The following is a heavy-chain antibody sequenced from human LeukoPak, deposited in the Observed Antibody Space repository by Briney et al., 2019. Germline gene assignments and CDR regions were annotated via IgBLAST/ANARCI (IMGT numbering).Heavy chain of an antibody. D-gene: IGHD3-3*01. CDR1: GYTFTSYY. V-gene: IGHV1-46*03. CDR3: ARDQGTALRFDY. Sequence: ASVKVSCKASGYTFTSYYMHWVRQAPGQGLEWMGIINPSGGSTSYAQKFQGRVTMTRDTSTSSVYMELSSLRSEDTAVYYCARDQGTALRFDYWGQGTLVTVSS. CDR2: INPSGGST. J-gene: IGHJ4*02.